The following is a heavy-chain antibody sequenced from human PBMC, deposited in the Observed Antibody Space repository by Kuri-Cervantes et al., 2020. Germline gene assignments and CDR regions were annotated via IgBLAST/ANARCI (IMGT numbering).Heavy chain of an antibody. V-gene: IGHV4-39*07. CDR3: ARDPVTYCSSTSCYGGWFDP. CDR2: IYYSGST. Sequence: SETLSLTCTVSGGSISSSSYYWGWIRQPPGKGLEWIGSIYYSGSTYYNPSLKSRVTISVDTSKNQFSLKLSSVTAADTAVYYCARDPVTYCSSTSCYGGWFDPWGQGTLVAVSS. D-gene: IGHD2-2*01. CDR1: GGSISSSSYY. J-gene: IGHJ5*02.